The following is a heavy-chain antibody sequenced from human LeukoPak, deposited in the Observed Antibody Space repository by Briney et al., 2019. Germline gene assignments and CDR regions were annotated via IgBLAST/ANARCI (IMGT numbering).Heavy chain of an antibody. J-gene: IGHJ4*02. CDR2: ISYDGSHK. V-gene: IGHV3-30*04. Sequence: PAGSLRLSCAASGFTFSRYAMHWVRQAPGKGLEWVAVISYDGSHKDYADSVKGRFTMSRDNSKDTLYLQMNSLRAEDTAVYHCARGARKGDDYGGFFDNWGQGILVTVSS. CDR1: GFTFSRYA. D-gene: IGHD4-23*01. CDR3: ARGARKGDDYGGFFDN.